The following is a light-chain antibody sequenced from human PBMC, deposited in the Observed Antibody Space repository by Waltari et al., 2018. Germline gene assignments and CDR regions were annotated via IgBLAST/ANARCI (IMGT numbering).Light chain of an antibody. V-gene: IGKV3-20*01. CDR1: QSVTSIS. J-gene: IGKJ4*01. CDR3: QQYDGEVVT. Sequence: EIVLTQSPGTLSLSPGDRATLSCRASQSVTSISFTWYQQKLGQAHRLLIYGTSSRATGIPDRFSGSGSGTDFTLTISRLEPEDFAVYYCQQYDGEVVTFGGGTKVEI. CDR2: GTS.